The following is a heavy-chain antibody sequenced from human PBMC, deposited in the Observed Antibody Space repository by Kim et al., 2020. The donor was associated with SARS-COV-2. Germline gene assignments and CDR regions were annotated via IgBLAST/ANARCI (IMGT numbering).Heavy chain of an antibody. D-gene: IGHD3-10*02. V-gene: IGHV3-11*01. CDR2: ISSSGITI. CDR3: ARGTRLFGEPTTPFDY. Sequence: GGSLRLSCAASGFTFSDYYMSWIRQAPGKGLEWVSYISSSGITIYYADSVKGRFTISRDNAKNSLYLQMNSLRAEDTAVYYCARGTRLFGEPTTPFDYWGQGTLVTVS. CDR1: GFTFSDYY. J-gene: IGHJ4*02.